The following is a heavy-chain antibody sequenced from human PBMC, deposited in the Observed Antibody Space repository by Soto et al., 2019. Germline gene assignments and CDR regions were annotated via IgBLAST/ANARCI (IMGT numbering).Heavy chain of an antibody. Sequence: EVQLVESGGGLVKPGGSLRLSCAASGFTFSNAWMNWVRQAPGKGLEWVGRIKSKTDGGTTDYAAPVKGRFTISRDDSKNTLYLQMNSLKTEDTAVYYCTTEFYSSSWYGAPDPIYDYWGQGTLVTVSS. J-gene: IGHJ4*02. D-gene: IGHD6-13*01. CDR1: GFTFSNAW. V-gene: IGHV3-15*07. CDR3: TTEFYSSSWYGAPDPIYDY. CDR2: IKSKTDGGTT.